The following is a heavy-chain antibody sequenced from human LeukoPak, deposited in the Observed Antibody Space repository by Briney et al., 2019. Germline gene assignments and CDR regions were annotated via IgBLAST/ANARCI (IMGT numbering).Heavy chain of an antibody. CDR1: RFTFSSYS. J-gene: IGHJ6*04. Sequence: GGSLRLSCAASRFTFSSYSMNWVRQAPGKGLEWVSYISSSSSSVYYADSVKGRFTISRDNAKNSLYLQMNSLRAEDTAVYYCAELGITMIGGVWGKGTTVTISS. V-gene: IGHV3-48*04. CDR3: AELGITMIGGV. D-gene: IGHD3-10*02. CDR2: ISSSSSSV.